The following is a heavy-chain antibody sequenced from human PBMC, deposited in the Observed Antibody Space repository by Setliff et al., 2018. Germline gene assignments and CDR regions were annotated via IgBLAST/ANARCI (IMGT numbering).Heavy chain of an antibody. CDR3: ARVALVVVIRNAFDI. D-gene: IGHD2-21*01. CDR2: INHSGST. J-gene: IGHJ3*02. Sequence: PSETLSLTCAVYGGSFSGNYWSWIRQPPGKGLEWIGEINHSGSTNHNPSLKSRVTISVDTSKNQFSLKLSSVTAADTAVYYCARVALVVVIRNAFDIWGQGTMVTVSS. CDR1: GGSFSGNY. V-gene: IGHV4-34*01.